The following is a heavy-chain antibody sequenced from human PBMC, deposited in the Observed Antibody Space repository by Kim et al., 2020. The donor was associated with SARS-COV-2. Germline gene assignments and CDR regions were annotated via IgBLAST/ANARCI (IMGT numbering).Heavy chain of an antibody. CDR1: GYTFTSYA. CDR3: ARANYPGQYFVSGRFFHY. J-gene: IGHJ4*01. Sequence: ASVKVSCKASGYTFTSYAMSWVRQAPGQGLEWMGWISTNTGNTTYAQNLPGRVAFTSDTSMSTAYMQMRSLRADDTAVYYCARANYPGQYFVSGRFFHYW. CDR2: ISTNTGNT. V-gene: IGHV1-18*01. D-gene: IGHD3-10*01.